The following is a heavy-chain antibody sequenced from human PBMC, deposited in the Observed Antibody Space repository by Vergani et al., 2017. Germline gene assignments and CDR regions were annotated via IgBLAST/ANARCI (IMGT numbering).Heavy chain of an antibody. CDR3: ASPQYSSSSVWFDP. CDR2: IYYSGST. J-gene: IGHJ5*02. D-gene: IGHD6-6*01. V-gene: IGHV4-39*01. CDR1: GGSISSSSYY. Sequence: QLQLQESGPGLVKPSETLSLTCTVSGGSISSSSYYWGWIRQPPGKGLEWIGSIYYSGSTYYNPSLKSRVTISVDTSENQFSLKLSSVTAADTAVYYCASPQYSSSSVWFDPWGQGTLVTVSS.